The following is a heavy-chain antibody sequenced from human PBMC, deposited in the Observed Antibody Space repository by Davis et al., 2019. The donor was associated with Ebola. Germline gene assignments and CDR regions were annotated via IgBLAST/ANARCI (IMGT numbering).Heavy chain of an antibody. V-gene: IGHV3-23*01. J-gene: IGHJ4*02. CDR1: GFTFSSYA. Sequence: GESLKISCAASGFTFSSYAMSWVRQAPGKGLEWVSAISGSGGSTYYADSVKGRFTISRDNSKNTLYLQMNSLRAEDTAVYYCAKLGSWLPHDYWGQGTLVTVSS. CDR2: ISGSGGST. D-gene: IGHD3-22*01. CDR3: AKLGSWLPHDY.